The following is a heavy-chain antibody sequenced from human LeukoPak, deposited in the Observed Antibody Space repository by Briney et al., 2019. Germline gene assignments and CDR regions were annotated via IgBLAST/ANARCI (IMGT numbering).Heavy chain of an antibody. V-gene: IGHV4-34*01. CDR3: AVRGYCSSTSCLDY. J-gene: IGHJ4*02. CDR1: GGSFSAYY. CDR2: INHSGST. D-gene: IGHD2-2*01. Sequence: KPSETLSLTCAVYGGSFSAYYWSWIRQPPGKGLEWIGEINHSGSTNYNPSLKSRVTISVDTSKNQFSLKLSSVTAADTAVYYCAVRGYCSSTSCLDYWGQGTLVTVSS.